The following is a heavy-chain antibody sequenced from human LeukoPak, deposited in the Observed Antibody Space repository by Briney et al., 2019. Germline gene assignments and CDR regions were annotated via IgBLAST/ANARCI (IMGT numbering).Heavy chain of an antibody. CDR2: IKSKTDGGTT. CDR1: GFTFSNAW. Sequence: GGSLRLSRAASGFTFSNAWMSWVRQAPGKGLEWVGRIKSKTDGGTTDHAAPVKGRFTISRDDSKNTLYLQMNSLKTEDTAVYYCAKDRATMTTRIFDFWGQGTLVTVSS. V-gene: IGHV3-15*01. D-gene: IGHD4-17*01. CDR3: AKDRATMTTRIFDF. J-gene: IGHJ4*02.